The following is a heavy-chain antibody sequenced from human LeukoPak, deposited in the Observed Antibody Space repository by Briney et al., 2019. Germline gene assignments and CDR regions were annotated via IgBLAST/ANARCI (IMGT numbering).Heavy chain of an antibody. Sequence: PGRSLRLSCAASGFTFSSYGMHWVRQAPGKGLEWVAVISYDGSNKYYADSVKGRFTISRDNSKNTLYLQMNSLRAEDTAVYYCAKIRGILTGEHDYWGQGTLVTVSS. CDR1: GFTFSSYG. CDR2: ISYDGSNK. D-gene: IGHD3-9*01. J-gene: IGHJ4*02. CDR3: AKIRGILTGEHDY. V-gene: IGHV3-30*18.